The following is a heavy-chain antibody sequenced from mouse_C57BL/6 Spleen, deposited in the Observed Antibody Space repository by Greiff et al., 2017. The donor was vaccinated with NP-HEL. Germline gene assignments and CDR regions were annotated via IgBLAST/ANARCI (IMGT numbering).Heavy chain of an antibody. V-gene: IGHV14-4*01. CDR2: IDPENGDT. J-gene: IGHJ3*01. D-gene: IGHD1-1*01. Sequence: EVQLQQSGAELVRPGASVKLSCTASGFNIKDDYMHWVKQRPEQGLEWIGWIDPENGDTEYASKFQGKATITADPSSNTAYLQLSSLTSEDPAVYYCATGLVRRSSGGFAYWGQGTLVSVSA. CDR1: GFNIKDDY. CDR3: ATGLVRRSSGGFAY.